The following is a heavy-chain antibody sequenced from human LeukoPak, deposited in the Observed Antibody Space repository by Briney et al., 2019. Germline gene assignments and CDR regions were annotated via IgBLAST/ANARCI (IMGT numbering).Heavy chain of an antibody. D-gene: IGHD2-15*01. V-gene: IGHV3-66*01. CDR3: ARDLSVGMREY. CDR1: GFTVSSNY. Sequence: GGSLRLSCAASGFTVSSNYMSWVRQAPGKGLEWVSVIYSGGSTYYADSVKGRFTISRDNSKNTLYLQMNSLRAEDTAVYYCARDLSVGMREYWGQGTLVTVSS. J-gene: IGHJ4*02. CDR2: IYSGGST.